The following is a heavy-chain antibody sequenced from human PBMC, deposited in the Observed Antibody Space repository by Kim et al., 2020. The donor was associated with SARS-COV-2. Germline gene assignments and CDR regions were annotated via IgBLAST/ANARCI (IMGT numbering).Heavy chain of an antibody. D-gene: IGHD5-12*01. CDR1: GGSFSSYY. J-gene: IGHJ4*01. CDR3: ARGLSWWLRPEVYFDF. V-gene: IGHV4-34*01. Sequence: SETLSLTCAVYGGSFSSYYWNWIRQPPGKGLEWIGEINHSGSTNYNPSLKSRVTISIDTSKNQFSLRLSSVTAADTAVYYCARGLSWWLRPEVYFDFWG. CDR2: INHSGST.